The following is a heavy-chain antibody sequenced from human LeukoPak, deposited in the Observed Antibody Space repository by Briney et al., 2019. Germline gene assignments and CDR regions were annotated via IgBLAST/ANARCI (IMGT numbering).Heavy chain of an antibody. J-gene: IGHJ4*02. CDR2: FDPEDGET. Sequence: ASVKVSCKVSGYTLTELSMHWVRQAPGKGLEWMGGFDPEDGETIYAQKFQGRVTMTEDTSTDTAYMELSSLRSEDTAVYYCATEHIAAAAPTIDGDYQRRYFDYWGQRTLVTVSS. D-gene: IGHD6-13*01. V-gene: IGHV1-24*01. CDR3: ATEHIAAAAPTIDGDYQRRYFDY. CDR1: GYTLTELS.